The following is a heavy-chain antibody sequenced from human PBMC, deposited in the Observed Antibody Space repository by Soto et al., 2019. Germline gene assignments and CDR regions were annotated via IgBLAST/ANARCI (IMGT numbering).Heavy chain of an antibody. J-gene: IGHJ4*02. D-gene: IGHD3-16*01. V-gene: IGHV3-11*01. CDR3: ASTEYPRLRTDY. CDR1: GFTFSDYY. CDR2: ISSSGSDI. Sequence: GGSLRLSCAVSGFTFSDYYMSWIRQAPGKGLEWVSYISSSGSDINYADSVKGRFTISRDNAKNLLYLQMNSLRAEDTAVYYCASTEYPRLRTDYWGQGTLVTVSS.